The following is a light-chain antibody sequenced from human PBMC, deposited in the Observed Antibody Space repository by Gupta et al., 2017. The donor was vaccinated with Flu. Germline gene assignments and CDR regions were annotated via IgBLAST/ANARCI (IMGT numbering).Light chain of an antibody. V-gene: IGKV4-1*01. Sequence: FGVCATVDCKSSLSSLSSLNNKNYLASYQQRPGQTPKLLFYWASTPLSAVPYPFSGSGSATDFTLTIISLQPEDVAVYYCQQDYGIPRTFGQGTKVEIK. CDR2: WAS. CDR1: LSSLSSLNNKNY. J-gene: IGKJ2*02. CDR3: QQDYGIPRT.